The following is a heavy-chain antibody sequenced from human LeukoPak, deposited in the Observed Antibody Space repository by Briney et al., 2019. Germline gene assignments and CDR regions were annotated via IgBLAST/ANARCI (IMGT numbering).Heavy chain of an antibody. CDR3: ARDRGYSYGYYFDY. CDR1: GFTFSSYW. CDR2: IKQDGSEK. D-gene: IGHD5-18*01. Sequence: PGGSLRLSCAASGFTFSSYWMHWVRQAPGKGLEWVANIKQDGSEKYYVDSVKGRFTISRDNAKNSLYLQMNSLRAEDTAVYYCARDRGYSYGYYFDYWGQGTLVTVSS. V-gene: IGHV3-7*01. J-gene: IGHJ4*02.